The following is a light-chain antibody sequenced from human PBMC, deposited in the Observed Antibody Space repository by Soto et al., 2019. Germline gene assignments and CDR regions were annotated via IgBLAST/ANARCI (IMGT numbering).Light chain of an antibody. V-gene: IGKV3-20*01. J-gene: IGKJ1*01. Sequence: EIVLTQSQGTLSLSPGERATLSCRASQSVSNNYLAWYQRKPGQAPRLLIYGASYRATDIPGRFSGSGSGTDFTLTITSLETEDVAVYYCQQYGSSPPTFGQGTKVEIK. CDR1: QSVSNNY. CDR2: GAS. CDR3: QQYGSSPPT.